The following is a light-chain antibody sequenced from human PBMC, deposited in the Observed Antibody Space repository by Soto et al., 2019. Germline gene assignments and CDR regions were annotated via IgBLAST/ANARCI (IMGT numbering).Light chain of an antibody. J-gene: IGKJ4*01. CDR1: QGIRND. V-gene: IGKV1-17*01. CDR2: AAS. CDR3: QQYGSSDT. Sequence: DIQMTQSPSSLSASVGDRVTITCRASQGIRNDLGWYQQKPGKAPKRLIYAASSLQSGVPSRFSGSGSGTDFTLTISRLEPEDFAVYYCQQYGSSDTFGGGTKVDI.